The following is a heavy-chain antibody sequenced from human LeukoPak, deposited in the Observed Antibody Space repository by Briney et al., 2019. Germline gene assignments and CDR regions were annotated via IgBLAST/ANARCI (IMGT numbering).Heavy chain of an antibody. D-gene: IGHD2-15*01. CDR1: GFTLTNYV. V-gene: IGHV3-23*01. J-gene: IGHJ4*02. Sequence: PGRSLRLSCAASGFTLTNYVMSWVRQAPGKGLKRVSAISATTGSTSYADSVKGRFTISRDNSENTLYLQMSSLRAEDTAVYYCAKGRRGSGGYPYFDYWGQGTLVTVSS. CDR2: ISATTGST. CDR3: AKGRRGSGGYPYFDY.